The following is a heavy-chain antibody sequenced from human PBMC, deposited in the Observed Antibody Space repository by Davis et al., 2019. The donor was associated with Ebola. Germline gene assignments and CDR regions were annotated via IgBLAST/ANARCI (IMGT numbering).Heavy chain of an antibody. CDR3: AREAVYGGGPDY. CDR2: INPNSGNT. D-gene: IGHD4-23*01. CDR1: GYTFTSYG. J-gene: IGHJ4*02. Sequence: ASVKVSCKASGYTFTSYGISWVRQAPGQGLEWMGWINPNSGNTGYAQKFQGRVTMTRNTSISTAYMELSSLRSEDTAVYYCAREAVYGGGPDYWGQGTLVTVSS. V-gene: IGHV1-8*02.